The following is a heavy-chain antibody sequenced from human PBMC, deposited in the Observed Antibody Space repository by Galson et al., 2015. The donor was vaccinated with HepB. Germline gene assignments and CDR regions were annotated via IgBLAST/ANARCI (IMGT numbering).Heavy chain of an antibody. V-gene: IGHV3-30*04. Sequence: SLRLSCAASGFTFSSFAMHWVRQAPGKGLEWVAVLSSDGSNKYYADSVKGRFTISRDNSKNTMYLQMNSLRAEDTGVYYCARDPRGYGDGDEYFQHWGQGTLVTVSS. CDR2: LSSDGSNK. CDR3: ARDPRGYGDGDEYFQH. D-gene: IGHD4-17*01. J-gene: IGHJ1*01. CDR1: GFTFSSFA.